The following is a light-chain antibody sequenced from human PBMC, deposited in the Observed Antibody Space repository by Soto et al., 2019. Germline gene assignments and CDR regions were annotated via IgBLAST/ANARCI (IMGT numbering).Light chain of an antibody. V-gene: IGKV1-5*03. CDR1: QSISSW. Sequence: DIPMTQSPSTLSASIGGRVTITCRASQSISSWLAWYQQKPGKAPKLLIYRASSLQSGVPSRFSGRGSGTEFILTISNLQPDDSATYYCQQYSSSSTFGQGTKVEIK. J-gene: IGKJ1*01. CDR3: QQYSSSST. CDR2: RAS.